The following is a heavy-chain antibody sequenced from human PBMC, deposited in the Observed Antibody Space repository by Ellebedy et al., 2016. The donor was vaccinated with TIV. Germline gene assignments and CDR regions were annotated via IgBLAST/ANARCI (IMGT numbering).Heavy chain of an antibody. CDR3: ARGRTTMITNPKYFDY. V-gene: IGHV4-59*12. D-gene: IGHD3-16*01. CDR2: IYYSGST. CDR1: GFTFSSYS. Sequence: GSLRLSXAASGFTFSSYSMNWIRQPPGKGLEWIGYIYYSGSTNYNPSLKSRVTISVDTSKNQFSLKLSSVTAADTAVYYCARGRTTMITNPKYFDYWGQGTLLTVSS. J-gene: IGHJ4*02.